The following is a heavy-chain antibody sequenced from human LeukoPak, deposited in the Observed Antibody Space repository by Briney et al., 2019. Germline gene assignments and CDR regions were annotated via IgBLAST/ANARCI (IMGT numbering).Heavy chain of an antibody. Sequence: RRSLRLSCAPSGFTSTSFAMSWVRQAPGKGLEWVSAISSSGGRTSYTDSVKGRFTISRDNSKNTLYLQMNRLRAEDTAVYYCAKATFEDDYYGSRSYYLYWGQGTLVTVSS. CDR3: AKATFEDDYYGSRSYYLY. V-gene: IGHV3-23*01. D-gene: IGHD3-10*01. CDR2: ISSSGGRT. CDR1: GFTSTSFA. J-gene: IGHJ4*02.